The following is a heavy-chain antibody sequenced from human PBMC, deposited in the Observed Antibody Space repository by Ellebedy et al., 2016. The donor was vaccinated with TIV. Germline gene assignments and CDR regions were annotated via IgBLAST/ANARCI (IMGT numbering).Heavy chain of an antibody. D-gene: IGHD6-19*01. J-gene: IGHJ3*02. CDR3: ARVQGNGWYGNAFDI. V-gene: IGHV3-33*01. CDR1: GFTFSSYG. CDR2: IWYDGSNK. Sequence: PGGSLRLSCAASGFTFSSYGMHRVRQAPGKGLEWVAVIWYDGSNKYYADSVKGRFTISRDNSKNTLHLQMNSLRAEDTAVYYCARVQGNGWYGNAFDIWGQGTMVTVSS.